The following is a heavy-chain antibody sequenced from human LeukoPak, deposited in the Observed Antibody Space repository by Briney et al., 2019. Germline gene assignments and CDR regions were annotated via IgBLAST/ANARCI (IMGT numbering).Heavy chain of an antibody. CDR1: GFTFSSYW. CDR2: IKQDGSEK. J-gene: IGHJ4*02. CDR3: ARWPGYCSGGSCYRGGDY. D-gene: IGHD2-15*01. Sequence: GGSLRLSCAASGFTFSSYWMSWVRQAPGKGLEWVANIKQDGSEKYYVESVKGRFTISRDNAKNSLYLQMNSLRAEDTAVYYCARWPGYCSGGSCYRGGDYWGQGTLVTVSS. V-gene: IGHV3-7*03.